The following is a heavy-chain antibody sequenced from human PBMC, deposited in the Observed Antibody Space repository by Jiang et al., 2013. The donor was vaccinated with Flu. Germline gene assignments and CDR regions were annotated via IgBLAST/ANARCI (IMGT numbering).Heavy chain of an antibody. V-gene: IGHV3-53*04. Sequence: PGKGLEWVSVIYSGGSTYYADSVKGRFTISRHNSKNTLYLQMNSLRAEDTAVYYCAREGYCSGGSCYPDYWGQGTLVTVSS. CDR2: IYSGGST. J-gene: IGHJ4*02. D-gene: IGHD2-15*01. CDR3: AREGYCSGGSCYPDY.